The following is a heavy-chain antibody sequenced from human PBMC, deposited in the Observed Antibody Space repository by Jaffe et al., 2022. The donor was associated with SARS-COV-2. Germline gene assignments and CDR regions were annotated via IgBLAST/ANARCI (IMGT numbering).Heavy chain of an antibody. D-gene: IGHD6-19*01. J-gene: IGHJ4*02. CDR2: IYWNDDK. CDR3: ALRLDDSSGWEFDY. V-gene: IGHV2-5*01. CDR1: GFSLSTSGVG. Sequence: QITLKESGPTLVKPTQTLTLTCTFSGFSLSTSGVGVGWIRQPPGKALEWLALIYWNDDKRYSPSLKSRLTITKDTSKNQVVLTMTNMDPVDTATYYCALRLDDSSGWEFDYWGQGTLVTVSS.